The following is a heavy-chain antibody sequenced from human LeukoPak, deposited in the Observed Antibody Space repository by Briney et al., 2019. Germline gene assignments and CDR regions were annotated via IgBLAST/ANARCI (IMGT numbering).Heavy chain of an antibody. J-gene: IGHJ3*02. CDR2: IYHSGST. V-gene: IGHV4-38-2*01. CDR1: GYSISSGYY. CDR3: ARPPYGEPGAFDI. D-gene: IGHD4-17*01. Sequence: SETLSLTCAVSGYSISSGYYWGWMRQPPGKGLEWIGSIYHSGSTYYNPSLKSRVTISVDTSKNQFSLKLSSVTAADTAVYYCARPPYGEPGAFDIWGQGTMVTVSS.